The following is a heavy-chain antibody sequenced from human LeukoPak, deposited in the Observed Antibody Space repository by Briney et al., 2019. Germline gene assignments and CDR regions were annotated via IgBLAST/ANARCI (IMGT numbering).Heavy chain of an antibody. Sequence: GGSLRLSCAASGFTFSSHGMNWVRQAPGKGLEWVSGIIPSGHTTYYADSVRGRFTISRDNSRNTLYLQMNSLRAEDTAVYYCAKDDRWLQFCCWGQGTLVTVSA. D-gene: IGHD5-24*01. CDR2: IIPSGHTT. CDR3: AKDDRWLQFCC. J-gene: IGHJ4*02. V-gene: IGHV3-23*01. CDR1: GFTFSSHG.